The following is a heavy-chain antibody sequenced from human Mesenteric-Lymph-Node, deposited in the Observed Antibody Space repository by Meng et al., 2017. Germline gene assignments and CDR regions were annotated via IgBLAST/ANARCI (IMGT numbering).Heavy chain of an antibody. CDR2: IYHSGIT. CDR1: GGSISSSNW. CDR3: ARDPTGGEDHQRV. J-gene: IGHJ4*02. V-gene: IGHV4-4*02. D-gene: IGHD1-14*01. Sequence: GLPQESGPGLFKPSGTLAPTCAVSGGSISSSNWWSWVRQPPGKGLEWIGKIYHSGITIYNPSLKSRVTMSVDNSKNQFSLKLNSMTAADTAVYYCARDPTGGEDHQRVWGQGTLVTVSS.